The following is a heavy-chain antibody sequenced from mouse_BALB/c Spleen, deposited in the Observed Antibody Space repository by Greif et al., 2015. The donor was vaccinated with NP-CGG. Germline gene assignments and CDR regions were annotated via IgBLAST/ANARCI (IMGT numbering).Heavy chain of an antibody. D-gene: IGHD2-1*01. J-gene: IGHJ3*01. V-gene: IGHV5-12-1*01. CDR3: ARHGGYGNYPFAY. CDR2: ISSGGGST. Sequence: EVQVVESGGGLVKPGGSLKLSCAASGFAFSSYDMSWVRQTPEKRLEWVAYISSGGGSTYYPDTVKGRFTISRDNAKNTLYLQMSSLKSEDTAMYYCARHGGYGNYPFAYWGQGTLVTVSA. CDR1: GFAFSSYD.